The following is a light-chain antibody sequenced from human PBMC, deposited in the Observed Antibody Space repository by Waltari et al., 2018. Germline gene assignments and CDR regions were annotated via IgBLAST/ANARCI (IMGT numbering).Light chain of an antibody. CDR1: QSLLYSSNNKNY. V-gene: IGKV4-1*01. Sequence: DIVMTQSPDSLAVSVGDRATIHCRSSQSLLYSSNNKNYLAWYQQRPGQPPKLLFYWASSRESGVPDRFTAAGSGTHFTLTITSLQAEDVAVYYCQQYYDTPFTFGPGTKVDI. CDR2: WAS. CDR3: QQYYDTPFT. J-gene: IGKJ3*01.